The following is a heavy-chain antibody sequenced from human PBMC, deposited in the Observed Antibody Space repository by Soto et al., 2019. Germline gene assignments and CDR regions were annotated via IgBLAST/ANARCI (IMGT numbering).Heavy chain of an antibody. CDR3: ARDGTYNWV. Sequence: EVQLVESGGGLVQPGGSLRLSCAASGFTVSNYYMRWVRQAPGKGLEWVSLIYSGGATYYADSVKGRFTISRDNSKNTLYLQMNGLRAEDTAVYYCARDGTYNWVGGQGILVTVSS. CDR1: GFTVSNYY. J-gene: IGHJ4*02. V-gene: IGHV3-66*01. D-gene: IGHD1-1*01. CDR2: IYSGGAT.